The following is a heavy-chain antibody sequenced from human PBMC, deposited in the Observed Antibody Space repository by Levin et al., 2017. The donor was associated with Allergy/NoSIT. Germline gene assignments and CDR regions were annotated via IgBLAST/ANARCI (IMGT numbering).Heavy chain of an antibody. V-gene: IGHV3-64*01. Sequence: PGGSLRLSCAASGFTFSSYVMHWVRQAPGKGLEYVSTISSNGGSTYYANSVKGRFTISRDNSKNTLYLQMGSLRAEDMAVYYCARAVVPAALYDLWGRGTLVTVSS. J-gene: IGHJ2*01. D-gene: IGHD2-2*01. CDR3: ARAVVPAALYDL. CDR1: GFTFSSYV. CDR2: ISSNGGST.